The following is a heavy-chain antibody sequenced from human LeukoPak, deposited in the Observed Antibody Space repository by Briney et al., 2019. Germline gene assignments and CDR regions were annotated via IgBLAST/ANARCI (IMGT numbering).Heavy chain of an antibody. CDR3: ARTSDFDY. CDR2: INPKRGAT. Sequence: ASVKVSCKASGYTFTGYYMHWVRQAPGQGLEWMGWINPKRGATNYTRKFQGRVTMTRDTSISTAYMELGRLTSDDTAVYYCARTSDFDYWGQGTLVTVSS. V-gene: IGHV1-2*02. J-gene: IGHJ4*02. CDR1: GYTFTGYY.